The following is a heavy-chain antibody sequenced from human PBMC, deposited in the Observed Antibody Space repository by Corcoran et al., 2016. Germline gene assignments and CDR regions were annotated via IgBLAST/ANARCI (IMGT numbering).Heavy chain of an antibody. CDR3: AGDLPRGRTHNWFDP. CDR1: GGSISGYY. CDR2: IFYTGTT. J-gene: IGHJ5*02. V-gene: IGHV4-59*01. Sequence: QVQLQESGPGLVRPSETLSLTCSVSGGSISGYYWSWIRQPPRKGLELIGFIFYTGTTDYNPSLKSRVTISLDTSKNQFSLKLTSMTAADTAVYYCAGDLPRGRTHNWFDPWGQGTLVTVSS.